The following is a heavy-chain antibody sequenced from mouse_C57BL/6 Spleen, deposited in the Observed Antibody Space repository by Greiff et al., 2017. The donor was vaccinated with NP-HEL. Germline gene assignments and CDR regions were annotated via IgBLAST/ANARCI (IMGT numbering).Heavy chain of an antibody. D-gene: IGHD1-1*01. V-gene: IGHV1-80*01. CDR2: IYPGDGDT. Sequence: QVQLQQSGAELVKPGASVKISCKASGYAFSSYWMNWVKQRPGKGLEWIGQIYPGDGDTNYNGKFKGKATLTADKSSSTAYMQLSSLTSEDSAVYFCARWATTVVATDWYFDVWGTGTTVTVSS. CDR1: GYAFSSYW. J-gene: IGHJ1*03. CDR3: ARWATTVVATDWYFDV.